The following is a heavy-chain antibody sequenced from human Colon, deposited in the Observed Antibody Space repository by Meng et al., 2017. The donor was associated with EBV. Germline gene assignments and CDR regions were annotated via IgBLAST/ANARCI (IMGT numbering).Heavy chain of an antibody. CDR2: VSHPGSA. CDR1: GGSFSGYV. J-gene: IGHJ4*02. D-gene: IGHD3-9*01. Sequence: QALLQQLGAGVLKPSETLSLTCTVNGGSFSGYVWSWVCQPPGKGMEWIGEVSHPGSANYNPSLKSRVTISVDASEKQFSLRLTSVTAADSAVYYCARVPTTGYKDHWGQGTLVTVSS. V-gene: IGHV4-34*01. CDR3: ARVPTTGYKDH.